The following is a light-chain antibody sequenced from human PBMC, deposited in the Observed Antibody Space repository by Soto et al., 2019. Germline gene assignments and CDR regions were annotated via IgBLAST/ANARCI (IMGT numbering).Light chain of an antibody. V-gene: IGKV1-5*03. Sequence: DVEMTQSPSTLPTSIGDRVTINCRASQNVSNWLAWYQQNPGKAPKLLIYTASRLESGVPSRFSASGSGTDFTRTINSLQSADFSTYFCQQYSKESTFGQGTKLEIK. CDR3: QQYSKEST. CDR2: TAS. J-gene: IGKJ2*01. CDR1: QNVSNW.